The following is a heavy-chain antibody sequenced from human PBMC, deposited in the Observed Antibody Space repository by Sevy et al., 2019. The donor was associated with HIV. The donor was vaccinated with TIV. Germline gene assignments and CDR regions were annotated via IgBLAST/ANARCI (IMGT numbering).Heavy chain of an antibody. Sequence: GGSLRISCAASGFTFSSYGMHWVRQAPGKGLEWVAVIWYDGSNKYYADSVKGRFTISRDNSKNTLYLQMNSLRAEDTAVYYCARARGGSYSSGWYGDAFDIWGQGTMVTVSS. J-gene: IGHJ3*02. D-gene: IGHD6-19*01. CDR3: ARARGGSYSSGWYGDAFDI. CDR1: GFTFSSYG. V-gene: IGHV3-33*01. CDR2: IWYDGSNK.